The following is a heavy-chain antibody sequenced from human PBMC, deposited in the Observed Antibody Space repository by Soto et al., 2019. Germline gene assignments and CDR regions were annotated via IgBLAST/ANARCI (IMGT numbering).Heavy chain of an antibody. CDR3: ARAPVGMDSINFFDQ. CDR2: IYNGGRT. D-gene: IGHD2-8*01. CDR1: GDSISSDGYH. Sequence: SETLSLTCTVSGDSISSDGYHWSWIRQSPGKGLEWIGYIYNGGRTFYRPSLESRINMSLDATKNSYSLRLTSVTAADTAVYYCARAPVGMDSINFFDQWGQGILVTSPQ. V-gene: IGHV4-30-4*01. J-gene: IGHJ4*02.